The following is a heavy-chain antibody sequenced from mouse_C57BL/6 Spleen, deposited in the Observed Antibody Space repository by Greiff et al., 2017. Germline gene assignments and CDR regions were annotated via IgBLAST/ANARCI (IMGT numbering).Heavy chain of an antibody. CDR1: GYTFTSYW. Sequence: VQLQQPGAELVMPGASVKLSCKASGYTFTSYWMHWVKQRPGQGLEWIGEIDPSDSYTNYNQKFKGKSTLTVDKSCSTAYMQLSSLTSEDSAVYYGARYGLLREEGFAYWGQGTLFTVSA. CDR3: ARYGLLREEGFAY. CDR2: IDPSDSYT. V-gene: IGHV1-69*01. D-gene: IGHD2-3*01. J-gene: IGHJ3*01.